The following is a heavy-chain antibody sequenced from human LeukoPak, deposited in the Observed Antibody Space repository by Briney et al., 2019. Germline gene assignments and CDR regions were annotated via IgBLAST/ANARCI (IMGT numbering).Heavy chain of an antibody. Sequence: ASVKVSCKASGYTFTSYDINWVRQAPGQGLEWMGWMNPNSGNTGYAQKFQGRVTMTRNTSISTAYMELSSLRSEDTAVYYCARGREDSSGYYFDCYYYYMDVWGKGTTVTVSS. V-gene: IGHV1-8*01. CDR2: MNPNSGNT. J-gene: IGHJ6*03. CDR1: GYTFTSYD. D-gene: IGHD3-22*01. CDR3: ARGREDSSGYYFDCYYYYMDV.